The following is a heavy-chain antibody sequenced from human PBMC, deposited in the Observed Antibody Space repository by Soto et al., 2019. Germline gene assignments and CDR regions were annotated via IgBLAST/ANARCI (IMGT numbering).Heavy chain of an antibody. J-gene: IGHJ6*02. V-gene: IGHV1-18*01. CDR3: AMVDVYVTPSPQDV. D-gene: IGHD3-16*01. Sequence: VASVKVSCKASGYSFTRYGIGWARQAPGQGLEWMGWINAYNGNTNYAQNLQGRLTLTTDTSTTTAYMELRSLRSNDTAIYYCAMVDVYVTPSPQDVWGQGTTVTVSS. CDR2: INAYNGNT. CDR1: GYSFTRYG.